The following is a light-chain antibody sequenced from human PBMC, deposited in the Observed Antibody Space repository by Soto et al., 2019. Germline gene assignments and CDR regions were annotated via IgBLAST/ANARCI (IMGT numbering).Light chain of an antibody. CDR3: QQYNNWPRMT. J-gene: IGKJ1*01. Sequence: EIVMTQSPATLSVSPGERATLSCRASQSVDSDLAWYRQKPGQAPRLLIYSASTRATGVPARFSGSGSGTEFTITISSLQPEDFAVFYCQQYNNWPRMTFGQGTKVEIK. CDR2: SAS. CDR1: QSVDSD. V-gene: IGKV3-15*01.